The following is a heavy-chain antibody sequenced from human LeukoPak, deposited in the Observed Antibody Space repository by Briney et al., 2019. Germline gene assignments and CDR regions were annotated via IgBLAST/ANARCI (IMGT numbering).Heavy chain of an antibody. Sequence: GGSLRLSCAASGFTLSSYAMSWVRQAPGKGLEWVSAISGDGRITHHADSVKGRFTISRDNSKNTLYLQMNSLRAEDTAVYYCARDYADYVGYFFFDYWGQGTLVTVSS. V-gene: IGHV3-23*01. CDR1: GFTLSSYA. CDR3: ARDYADYVGYFFFDY. D-gene: IGHD4-17*01. CDR2: ISGDGRIT. J-gene: IGHJ4*02.